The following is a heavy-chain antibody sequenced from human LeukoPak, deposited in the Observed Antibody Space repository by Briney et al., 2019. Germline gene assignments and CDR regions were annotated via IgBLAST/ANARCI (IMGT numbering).Heavy chain of an antibody. CDR3: AYSSSFRDWFDP. CDR2: INPSGGST. J-gene: IGHJ5*02. V-gene: IGHV1-46*03. D-gene: IGHD6-6*01. Sequence: ASVKVSCKASGYTFTSYYMRWVRQAPGQGLEWMGIINPSGGSTSYAQKFQGRVTMTRDMSTSTVYMELSSLRSEDTAVYYCAYSSSFRDWFDPWGQGTLVTVSS. CDR1: GYTFTSYY.